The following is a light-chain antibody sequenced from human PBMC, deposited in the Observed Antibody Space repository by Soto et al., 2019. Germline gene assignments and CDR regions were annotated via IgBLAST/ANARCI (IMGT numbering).Light chain of an antibody. CDR3: QKYNSWPLYT. J-gene: IGKJ2*01. CDR2: GAS. Sequence: EIVMTQSPATLSVSPGARATLSCRASQSVSSNLAWYQQKPGQAPRLLIYGASTRSTGIPAKFSGSGSGTEFTLTISSLQSEDFAVYYGQKYNSWPLYTFGQGTKLEIK. CDR1: QSVSSN. V-gene: IGKV3-15*01.